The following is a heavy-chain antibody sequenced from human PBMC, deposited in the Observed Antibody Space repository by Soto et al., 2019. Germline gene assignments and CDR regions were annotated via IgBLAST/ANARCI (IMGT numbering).Heavy chain of an antibody. J-gene: IGHJ6*03. CDR2: IYSGGST. D-gene: IGHD5-12*01. V-gene: IGHV3-66*01. Sequence: EVQLVESGGGLVQPGGSLRLSCAASGFTVSSNYMSWVRQAPGKGLEWVSVIYSGGSTYYANSVKGRFTISRDNSKNTLYRQMNSLRAEDTAVYYCARGYSGYDYYYYYYMDVWGKGTTVTVSS. CDR3: ARGYSGYDYYYYYYMDV. CDR1: GFTVSSNY.